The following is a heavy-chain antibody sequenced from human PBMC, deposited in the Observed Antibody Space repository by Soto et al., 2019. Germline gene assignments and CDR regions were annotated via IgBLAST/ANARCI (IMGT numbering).Heavy chain of an antibody. CDR2: TYYRSKWYE. J-gene: IGHJ5*02. Sequence: SQTLSLTCGISGDSVSSNSAGWNWIRQSPSRGLEWLGRTYYRSKWYEDYGMSVKGRVSINRDTSKNQFSLQLKSVTPEDTAVYYCARDTTIYTSTWFPLDPWGLGTLVTVSS. CDR3: ARDTTIYTSTWFPLDP. CDR1: GDSVSSNSAG. D-gene: IGHD2-2*01. V-gene: IGHV6-1*01.